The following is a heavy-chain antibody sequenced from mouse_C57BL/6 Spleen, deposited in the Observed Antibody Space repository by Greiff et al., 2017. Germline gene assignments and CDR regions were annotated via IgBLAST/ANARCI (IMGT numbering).Heavy chain of an antibody. J-gene: IGHJ2*01. CDR2: IYPSDSET. V-gene: IGHV1-61*01. CDR3: ARSLRLTYYFDY. Sequence: QVQLQQSGAELVRPGSSVKLSCKASGYTFTSYWMDWVKQRPGQGLERIGNIYPSDSETHYNQKFKDKATLTVDKSSSTAYMQLSSLTSEDSAVYYCARSLRLTYYFDYWGQGTTLTVSS. D-gene: IGHD1-3*01. CDR1: GYTFTSYW.